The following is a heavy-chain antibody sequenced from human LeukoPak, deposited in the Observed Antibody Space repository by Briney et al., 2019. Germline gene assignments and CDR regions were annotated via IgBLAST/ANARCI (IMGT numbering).Heavy chain of an antibody. V-gene: IGHV3-48*01. CDR2: ISTSISTI. CDR3: ARGTNWGYDY. Sequence: GGSLRLSCAASGFIFSSYSVNWVRQAPGKGLGWVSYISTSISTISYADSVKGRFTISRDNANNSLYLQMNSLRAEDTALYYCARGTNWGYDYWGQGTLVTVSS. CDR1: GFIFSSYS. D-gene: IGHD7-27*01. J-gene: IGHJ4*02.